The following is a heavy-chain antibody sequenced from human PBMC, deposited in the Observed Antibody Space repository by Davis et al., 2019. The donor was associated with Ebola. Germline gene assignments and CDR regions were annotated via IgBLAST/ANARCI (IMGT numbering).Heavy chain of an antibody. D-gene: IGHD2-2*01. Sequence: GESLKISCAASGFTFSNAWMNWVRQAPGKGLEWVGRINSKTDGGTTDYAAPVKGRFTISRDDSKNTLYLQMNSLKTEDTAVYYCTTSIVVVPAAMGYYYYYGMDVWGQGTTVTVSS. CDR1: GFTFSNAW. CDR3: TTSIVVVPAAMGYYYYYGMDV. J-gene: IGHJ6*02. CDR2: INSKTDGGTT. V-gene: IGHV3-15*07.